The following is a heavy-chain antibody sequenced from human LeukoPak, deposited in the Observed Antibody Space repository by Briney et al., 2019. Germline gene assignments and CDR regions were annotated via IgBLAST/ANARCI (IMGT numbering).Heavy chain of an antibody. CDR1: GFTFSNAW. D-gene: IGHD3-10*01. Sequence: GGSLRLSCAASGFTFSNAWMSWVRQAPGKGLEWVGRIKSKTDGGTTDYAAPVKGRFTISRDDSKNTLYLQVNSLKTEDTAVYYCTTAVWFGDLLLGDYWGQGTLVTVSS. J-gene: IGHJ4*02. CDR3: TTAVWFGDLLLGDY. CDR2: IKSKTDGGTT. V-gene: IGHV3-15*01.